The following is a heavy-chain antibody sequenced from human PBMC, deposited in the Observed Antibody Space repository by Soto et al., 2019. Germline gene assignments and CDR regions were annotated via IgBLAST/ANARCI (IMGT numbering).Heavy chain of an antibody. CDR1: GFIISDYG. CDR3: VRWNGFGDR. Sequence: EVQLLESGGGLVQPGGSLRLSWAVSGFIISDYGVTWVRQAPGKGLEWVSGFSGGGGGTFYADSVKGRFTISRDDPKNTAYLQMNSLGAEDTAVYYCVRWNGFGDRWGQGTLVTVSS. V-gene: IGHV3-23*01. J-gene: IGHJ5*02. D-gene: IGHD1-1*01. CDR2: FSGGGGGT.